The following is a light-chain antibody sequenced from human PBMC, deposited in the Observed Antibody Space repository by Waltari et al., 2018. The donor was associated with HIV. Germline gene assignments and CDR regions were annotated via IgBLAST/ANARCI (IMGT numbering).Light chain of an antibody. Sequence: DIQMTQSPASLSASVGDRVTLTCQATQDIKKNLNWFQQKPGKAPALLIHDATKLQTGVPSRFSGSGSGTEYTLDISNVKSEDTSTFYCVQFDNLPYTFGQGTKLE. CDR1: QDIKKN. CDR2: DAT. J-gene: IGKJ2*01. V-gene: IGKV1-33*01. CDR3: VQFDNLPYT.